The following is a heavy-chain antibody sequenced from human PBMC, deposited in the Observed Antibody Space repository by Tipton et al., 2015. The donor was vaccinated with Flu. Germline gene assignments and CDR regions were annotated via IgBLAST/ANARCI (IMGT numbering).Heavy chain of an antibody. CDR1: GGSIASGHY. V-gene: IGHV4-61*02. CDR3: ARGRCSPGACNLRSSFDA. Sequence: TLSLTCSVSGGSIASGHYFWSWIRQPAGKGLEWIGRVYSSGSINESPSRSGRIALTVDTFKNQFSLKLDSVTVADTAVYYCARGRCSPGACNLRSSFDAWGQGTLVTVS. J-gene: IGHJ5*02. D-gene: IGHD2/OR15-2a*01. CDR2: VYSSGSI.